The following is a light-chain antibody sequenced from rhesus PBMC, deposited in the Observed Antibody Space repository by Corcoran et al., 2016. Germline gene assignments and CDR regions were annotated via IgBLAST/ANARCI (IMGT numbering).Light chain of an antibody. CDR1: SSDIGGYNR. Sequence: QAAPTQFPSVSGSPGQSVTISCTGTSSDIGGYNRVSWYQQHPGKAPKLMIYEVSKRPSGVSDRFSGSKSGNTASLTISGLQAEDEADYYCSSYASSSTYYIFGAGTRLTVL. J-gene: IGLJ1*01. CDR2: EVS. V-gene: IGLV2-13*03. CDR3: SSYASSSTYYI.